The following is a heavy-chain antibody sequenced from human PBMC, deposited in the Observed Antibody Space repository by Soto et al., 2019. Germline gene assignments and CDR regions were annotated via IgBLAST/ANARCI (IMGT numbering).Heavy chain of an antibody. J-gene: IGHJ4*02. Sequence: HVQLVQSGAEVKKPGSSVKVSCKASGDTFTTNSLNWVRQAPGQGLEWMGGIIPVVGTTKYAQKDQDRVTITGDKYTHTAYMELSSLRSDDTAVYYCARGLLYATTYFDYWGQGTPVTVSS. D-gene: IGHD2-8*01. CDR2: IIPVVGTT. CDR3: ARGLLYATTYFDY. CDR1: GDTFTTNS. V-gene: IGHV1-69*06.